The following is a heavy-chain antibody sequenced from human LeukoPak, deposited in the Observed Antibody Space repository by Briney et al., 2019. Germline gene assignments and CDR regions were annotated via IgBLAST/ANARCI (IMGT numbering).Heavy chain of an antibody. D-gene: IGHD6-13*01. CDR3: ARAQYSSSWYDY. CDR2: ISTYNGNT. CDR1: GYTFTSHG. V-gene: IGHV1-18*03. J-gene: IGHJ4*02. Sequence: ASVKVSCKASGYTFTSHGISWVRQAPGQGLEWMGWISTYNGNTNYAQKLQGRVSMTTDTSTSTAYMDLRSLRSEDMAVYYCARAQYSSSWYDYWGQGTLVTVSS.